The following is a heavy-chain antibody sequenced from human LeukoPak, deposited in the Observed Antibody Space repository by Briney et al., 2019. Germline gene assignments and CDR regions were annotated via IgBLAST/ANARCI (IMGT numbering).Heavy chain of an antibody. V-gene: IGHV4-59*12. J-gene: IGHJ5*02. CDR2: IYYSGST. Sequence: SETLSLTCTVSGGSISSYYWSWIRQPPGKGLEWIGYIYYSGSTNYNPSLKSRVTISVDTSKNQFSLKLSSVTAADTAVYFCARLPNSGSYFSFDPRGQGTLVTVSS. D-gene: IGHD1-26*01. CDR1: GGSISSYY. CDR3: ARLPNSGSYFSFDP.